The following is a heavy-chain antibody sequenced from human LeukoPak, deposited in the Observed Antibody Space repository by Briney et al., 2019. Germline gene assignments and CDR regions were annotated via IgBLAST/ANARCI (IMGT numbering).Heavy chain of an antibody. V-gene: IGHV1-46*01. Sequence: ASVKVSCKASVYTFTSYYMHWVRQAPGQGLEWMGIINPSGGSTSYAQKFQGRVTMTRDTSTSTVYMELSSLRSEDTAVYYCARDSGLGPTWHPFDHWGQGTPVTVSS. CDR3: ARDSGLGPTWHPFDH. D-gene: IGHD1-26*01. J-gene: IGHJ4*02. CDR2: INPSGGST. CDR1: VYTFTSYY.